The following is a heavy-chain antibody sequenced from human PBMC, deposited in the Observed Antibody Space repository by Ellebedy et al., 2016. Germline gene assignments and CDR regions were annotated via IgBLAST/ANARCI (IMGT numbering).Heavy chain of an antibody. J-gene: IGHJ4*02. CDR1: GFSLDTGAVV. D-gene: IGHD4-17*01. CDR3: VHRTTVTSVDY. V-gene: IGHV2-5*01. Sequence: SGPTLVKPRQTLTLTCTFSGFSLDTGAVVVGWVRQPPGKALEWLTFIYGNDDKRYSPSLRSRLTITKDTSKNQVVLTLTNMDPVDTATYYCVHRTTVTSVDYWGRGTLVTVSA. CDR2: IYGNDDK.